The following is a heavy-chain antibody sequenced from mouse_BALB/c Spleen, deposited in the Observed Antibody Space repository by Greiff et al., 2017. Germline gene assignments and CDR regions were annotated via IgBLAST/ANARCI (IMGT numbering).Heavy chain of an antibody. CDR2: IYPGSGNT. CDR1: GYAFTNYW. D-gene: IGHD1-1*01. J-gene: IGHJ3*01. CDR3: ARFFGSSYEYAY. V-gene: IGHV1-63*01. Sequence: QVQLQQSGAELVRPGTSVKISCKASGYAFTNYWPGWVKQRPGHGLEWIGDIYPGSGNTYYNEKFKGKATLTADKSSSTAYMQLSSLTSEDSAVYFCARFFGSSYEYAYWGQGTLVTVSA.